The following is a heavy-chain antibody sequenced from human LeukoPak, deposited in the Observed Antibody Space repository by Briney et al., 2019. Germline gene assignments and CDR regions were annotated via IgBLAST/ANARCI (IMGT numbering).Heavy chain of an antibody. D-gene: IGHD3-10*01. CDR1: GYRFTSYW. Sequence: GESLQISCKGSGYRFTSYWIGWVRPMPGKGLEWVGIIYPGDSDTRYSPSFQGQVTISADKSISTAYLQWSSLKASDTAMYYCARALYGSGSYFDYWGQGTLVTVSS. J-gene: IGHJ4*02. V-gene: IGHV5-51*01. CDR3: ARALYGSGSYFDY. CDR2: IYPGDSDT.